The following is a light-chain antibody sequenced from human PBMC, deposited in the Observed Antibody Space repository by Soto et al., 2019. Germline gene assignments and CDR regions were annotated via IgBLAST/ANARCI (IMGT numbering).Light chain of an antibody. J-gene: IGLJ1*01. V-gene: IGLV2-23*02. CDR2: EVT. CDR3: CSFAGRSPPTSV. CDR1: TSDVGTYNL. Sequence: QSALTQPASVSGSPGQSITISCTGTTSDVGTYNLVSWYQHHPGKAPQLIIFEVTKRPSGVSDRFSGSKSGNTASLTISGLLGEDEADYYCCSFAGRSPPTSVFGTGTEVTVL.